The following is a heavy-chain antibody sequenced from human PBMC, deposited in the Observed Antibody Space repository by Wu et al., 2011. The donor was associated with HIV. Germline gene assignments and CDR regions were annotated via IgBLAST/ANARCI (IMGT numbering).Heavy chain of an antibody. CDR2: INPEDGDT. D-gene: IGHD3-22*01. V-gene: IGHV1-69-2*01. CDR3: ASLQQIVPDYEDTSGLAAFDV. CDR1: GYTFIDYY. Sequence: VQLVQSGTGVKKPGTAVKISCKVSGYTFIDYYMHWVRQAPGGGLEWMGLINPEDGDTLYAERFQGRITITADTSTDTSHMELNTLKSDDTATYFCASLQQIVPDYEDTSGLAAFDVWGQGTLVSVSS. J-gene: IGHJ3*01.